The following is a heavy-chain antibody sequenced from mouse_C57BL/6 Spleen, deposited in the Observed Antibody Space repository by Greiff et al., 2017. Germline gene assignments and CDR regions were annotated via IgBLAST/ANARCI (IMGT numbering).Heavy chain of an antibody. D-gene: IGHD1-1*01. CDR2: IDPEDGET. J-gene: IGHJ4*01. Sequence: VQLQQSGAELVKPGASVKLSCTASGFNIKDYYMHWVKQRTEQGLEWIGRIDPEDGETKYAPNFQGKATITADTSSNTAYLQLSSRTSEDTAVYYGARRLLRNAMDYWGQGTSVTVSA. CDR3: ARRLLRNAMDY. CDR1: GFNIKDYY. V-gene: IGHV14-2*01.